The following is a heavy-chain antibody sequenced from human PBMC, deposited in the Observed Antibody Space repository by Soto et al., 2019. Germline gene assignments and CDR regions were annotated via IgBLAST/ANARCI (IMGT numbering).Heavy chain of an antibody. CDR3: AKDSSPHIAAAGTRFDY. D-gene: IGHD6-13*01. CDR1: GFTFDDYA. J-gene: IGHJ4*02. CDR2: ISWNSGSI. V-gene: IGHV3-9*01. Sequence: GGSLRLSCAASGFTFDDYAMHWVRQAPGKGLEWVSGISWNSGSIGYADSVKGRFTISRDNAKNSLYLQMNSLRAEDTALYYCAKDSSPHIAAAGTRFDYWGQGTLVTVS.